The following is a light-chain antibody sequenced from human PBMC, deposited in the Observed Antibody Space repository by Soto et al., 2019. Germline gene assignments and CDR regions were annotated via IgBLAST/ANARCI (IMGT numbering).Light chain of an antibody. CDR2: GNN. Sequence: QSVLTQPPSVSGAPGQRVTIPCTGTSSNIGAGFDVHWYQHLPGTAPKLLIYGNNHRPSGVPDRFSGSKSGTSASLAISGLQSEDEADYFCAAWDDTLNGPVFGGGTKVTVL. CDR1: SSNIGAGFD. V-gene: IGLV1-40*01. J-gene: IGLJ2*01. CDR3: AAWDDTLNGPV.